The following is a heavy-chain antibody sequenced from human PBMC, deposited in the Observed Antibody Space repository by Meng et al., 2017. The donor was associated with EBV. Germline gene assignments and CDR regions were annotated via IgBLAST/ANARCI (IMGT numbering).Heavy chain of an antibody. CDR3: AGSYGGVLNS. Sequence: VQLPQLVAGLFKPSQNLSLTCAFYGGSFLGYYWSGIRQPPGKGLGWIGEINHSGSTNYNPSLNSRVTISVDTSKNQFSLKLSSVTAADTTVYYCAGSYGGVLNSWGQGTLVTVSS. V-gene: IGHV4-34*01. J-gene: IGHJ4*02. CDR1: GGSFLGYY. D-gene: IGHD4-23*01. CDR2: INHSGST.